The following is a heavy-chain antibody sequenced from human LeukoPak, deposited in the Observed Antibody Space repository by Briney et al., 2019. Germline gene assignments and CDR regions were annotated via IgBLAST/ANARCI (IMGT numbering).Heavy chain of an antibody. V-gene: IGHV1-69*13. Sequence: GASVKVSCKASGGTFSSYAISWVRQAPGQGLEWMGGIIPIFGTANYAQKFQGRVTITADESTSTAYMELSSLRSEDTAVYYCHLDLGEGPYNWFDPWGQGTLVTVSS. D-gene: IGHD3-16*01. CDR2: IIPIFGTA. CDR1: GGTFSSYA. CDR3: HLDLGEGPYNWFDP. J-gene: IGHJ5*02.